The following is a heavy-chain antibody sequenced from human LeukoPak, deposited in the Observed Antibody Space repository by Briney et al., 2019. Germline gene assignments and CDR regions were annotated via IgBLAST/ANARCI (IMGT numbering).Heavy chain of an antibody. CDR2: ISSSSSYI. V-gene: IGHV3-21*01. Sequence: GGSLRLSCAASGFTFSSYSMNWVRQAPGKGLEWVSSISSSSSYINYADSVKGRFTISRDNAKNSLYLQMNSLRAEDTAVYYCARLGAVAGYDCWGQGTLVTVSS. CDR3: ARLGAVAGYDC. CDR1: GFTFSSYS. J-gene: IGHJ4*02. D-gene: IGHD6-19*01.